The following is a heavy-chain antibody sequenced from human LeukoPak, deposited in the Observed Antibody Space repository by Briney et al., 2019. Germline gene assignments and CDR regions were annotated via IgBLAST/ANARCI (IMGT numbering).Heavy chain of an antibody. CDR1: GFTFSTAW. D-gene: IGHD2-15*01. CDR3: STAGYCSGGDCYSFDY. J-gene: IGHJ4*02. Sequence: GGSLRLSCAASGFTFSTAWMCWVRQAPGKGLELVGRIKSKTDGGTTEYAAPVKGRFTISRDASKTTVYLQMNSLKTEDTAVYYCSTAGYCSGGDCYSFDYWGQGIRVTLSS. V-gene: IGHV3-15*01. CDR2: IKSKTDGGTT.